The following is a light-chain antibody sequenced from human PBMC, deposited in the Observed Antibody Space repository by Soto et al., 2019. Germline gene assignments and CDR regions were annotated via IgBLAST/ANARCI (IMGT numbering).Light chain of an antibody. CDR2: DVW. CDR3: SSYTADMTYV. Sequence: QSVLTQPASVSGSPGQSITISCTGTSSDIGNYNYVSWYQQYPGKAPKLIIYDVWARPLGVSHRFSGSKSGNTASLTISGLQGDDEADYYCSSYTADMTYVFGTGTKLTVL. J-gene: IGLJ1*01. CDR1: SSDIGNYNY. V-gene: IGLV2-14*01.